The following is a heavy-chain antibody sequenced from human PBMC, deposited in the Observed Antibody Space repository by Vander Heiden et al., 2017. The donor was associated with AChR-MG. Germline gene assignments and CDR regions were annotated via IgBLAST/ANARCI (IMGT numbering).Heavy chain of an antibody. CDR1: GFPFGSYA. J-gene: IGHJ4*02. D-gene: IGHD5-12*01. CDR3: ARMATEAVASYFDY. CDR2: ISYDGSNK. Sequence: QVQLVESGGGVFQPGRSLRLPCAAFGFPFGSYAMHWVRQAPGKGLEWVAVISYDGSNKYYADSVKGRFTISRDNSKNTLYLQMNSLRAEDTAVYYCARMATEAVASYFDYWGQGTLVTVSS. V-gene: IGHV3-30-3*01.